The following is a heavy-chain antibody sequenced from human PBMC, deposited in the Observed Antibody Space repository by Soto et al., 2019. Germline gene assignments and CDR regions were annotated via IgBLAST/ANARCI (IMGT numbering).Heavy chain of an antibody. CDR2: TYYRSRWYT. CDR3: SRGTAAAGYYY. Sequence: SPTLSLTCAVSGDSVSSVTTAWNWVRQSPSRGLEWLGRTYYRSRWYTDYAVSVKSRIIINPDTSKNQFSLQLNAVIPEDTAVYYCSRGTAAAGYYYWGQGTPVTVSS. V-gene: IGHV6-1*01. J-gene: IGHJ4*02. CDR1: GDSVSSVTTA. D-gene: IGHD6-13*01.